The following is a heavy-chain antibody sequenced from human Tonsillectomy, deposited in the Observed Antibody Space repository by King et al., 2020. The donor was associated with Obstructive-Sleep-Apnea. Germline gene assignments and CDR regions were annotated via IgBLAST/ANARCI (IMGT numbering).Heavy chain of an antibody. Sequence: VQLVESGGGLVQPGRSPRLSCAASGFTFDDYAMHWVRQAPGKGLEWVSGISWNSGSIGYADSVKGRFTISRDNAKNSLYLQMNSLRAEDTALYYCAKGGYYDSSGPPGYWGQGTLVTVSS. D-gene: IGHD3-22*01. CDR3: AKGGYYDSSGPPGY. CDR2: ISWNSGSI. J-gene: IGHJ4*02. CDR1: GFTFDDYA. V-gene: IGHV3-9*01.